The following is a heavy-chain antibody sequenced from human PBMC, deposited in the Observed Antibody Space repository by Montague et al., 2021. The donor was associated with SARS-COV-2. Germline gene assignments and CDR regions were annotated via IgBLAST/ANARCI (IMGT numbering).Heavy chain of an antibody. CDR3: ARFPYYYDNWFDP. D-gene: IGHD3-22*01. CDR1: GGSISSYY. Sequence: SETLSLTCTVSGGSISSYYWSWIRQPPGKGLEWIGYIYYSGSTNYNPSLKSRVTISVDTSKNQFSLKLSSVTAADTAVYYCARFPYYYDNWFDPWGQGTLVTVSS. CDR2: IYYSGST. V-gene: IGHV4-59*08. J-gene: IGHJ5*02.